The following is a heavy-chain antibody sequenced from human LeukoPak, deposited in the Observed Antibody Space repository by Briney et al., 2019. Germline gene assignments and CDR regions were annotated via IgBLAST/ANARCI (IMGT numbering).Heavy chain of an antibody. CDR1: GFTFSSYA. V-gene: IGHV3-23*01. CDR2: ISGSGGST. J-gene: IGHJ4*02. Sequence: GGSLRLSCAASGFTFSSYAMSWVRQAPGKGLEWVSAISGSGGSTYYADSVKGRFTISRGNSKNTLCLQMNSLRAEDTAVYYCAKDPAYYDSSGYYSYYFDYWGQGTLVTVSS. CDR3: AKDPAYYDSSGYYSYYFDY. D-gene: IGHD3-22*01.